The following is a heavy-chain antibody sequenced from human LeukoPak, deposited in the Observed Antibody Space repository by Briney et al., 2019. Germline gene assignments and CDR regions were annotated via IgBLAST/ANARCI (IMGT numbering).Heavy chain of an antibody. CDR2: ISSGSKYI. Sequence: GGSLRLSCADSGFTFSSYSMNWVRQASGKGLEWVSSISSGSKYIYNADSVKGRFTISRDNAKNSLYLQMNSLRAEDTAVYYCAKGIYSSGWSYFDYWGHGTLVTVSS. V-gene: IGHV3-21*04. D-gene: IGHD6-19*01. J-gene: IGHJ4*01. CDR3: AKGIYSSGWSYFDY. CDR1: GFTFSSYS.